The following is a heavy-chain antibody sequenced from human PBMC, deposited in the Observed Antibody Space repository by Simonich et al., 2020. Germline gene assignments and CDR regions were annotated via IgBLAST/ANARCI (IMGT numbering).Heavy chain of an antibody. CDR2: INHNRGGT. CDR3: ARGRLTGDKGAFDI. CDR1: GYTFTGYY. J-gene: IGHJ3*02. V-gene: IGHV1-2*02. Sequence: QVQLVQSGAEVKKPGASVKVSCKASGYTFTGYYMHWVRQAPGQGLEGMGWINHNRGGTNYAQKVQGRVTMTSDTSISTAYMELSRLRSDDTAVYYCARGRLTGDKGAFDIWGQGTMVTVSS. D-gene: IGHD7-27*01.